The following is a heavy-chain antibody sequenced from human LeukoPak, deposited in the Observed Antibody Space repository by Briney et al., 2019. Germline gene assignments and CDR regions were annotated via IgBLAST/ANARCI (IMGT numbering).Heavy chain of an antibody. CDR1: GGTFSSYA. CDR3: ARTLYSSGWYSAFDY. J-gene: IGHJ4*02. V-gene: IGHV1-69*13. CDR2: IIPIFGTA. Sequence: ASVTVSCKASGGTFSSYAISWVRQAPGQGLEWMGGIIPIFGTANYAQKFQGRVTITADESTSTAYMELSSLRSEDTAVYYCARTLYSSGWYSAFDYWGQGTLVTVSS. D-gene: IGHD6-19*01.